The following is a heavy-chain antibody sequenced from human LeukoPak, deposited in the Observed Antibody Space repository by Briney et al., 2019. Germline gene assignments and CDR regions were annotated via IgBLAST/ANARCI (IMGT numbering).Heavy chain of an antibody. Sequence: GRSLRLSCAASGFTFSSYAMHWVRQAPGKGLEWVAVISYDGSNKYYADSVKGRFTISRDNSKNTLYLQMNSLRAEDTAVYYCARGYCSGGSCYYPFDYWGQGTLVTVSS. D-gene: IGHD2-15*01. V-gene: IGHV3-30-3*01. J-gene: IGHJ4*02. CDR3: ARGYCSGGSCYYPFDY. CDR2: ISYDGSNK. CDR1: GFTFSSYA.